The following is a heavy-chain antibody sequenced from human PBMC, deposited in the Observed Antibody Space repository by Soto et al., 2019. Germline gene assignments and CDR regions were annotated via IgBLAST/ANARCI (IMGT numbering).Heavy chain of an antibody. V-gene: IGHV4-39*01. CDR3: ARHHVKRGLVAASGWAFDI. D-gene: IGHD2-15*01. CDR2: VYYSGNT. J-gene: IGHJ3*02. Sequence: PSETLSLTCTVSGGSISNNSYYWGWVRQPPGKGLEWIGSVYYSGNTYYNPSLKSRVTISVDTSKNQFSLKLSSVTAADTAVFYCARHHVKRGLVAASGWAFDIWGKGTMVTVSS. CDR1: GGSISNNSYY.